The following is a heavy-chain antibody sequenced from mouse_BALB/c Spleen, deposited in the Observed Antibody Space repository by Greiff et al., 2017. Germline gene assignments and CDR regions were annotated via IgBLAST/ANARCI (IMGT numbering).Heavy chain of an antibody. D-gene: IGHD1-1*01. CDR1: GFTFSNYW. CDR2: IRLKSNNYAT. CDR3: THGTWFAY. V-gene: IGHV6-6*02. Sequence: EVKLQESGGGLVQPGGSMKLSCVASGFTFSNYWMNWVRQSPEKGLEWVAEIRLKSNNYATHYAESVKGRFTISRDDSKSSVYLQMNNLRAEDTGIYYCTHGTWFAYWGQGTLVTVSA. J-gene: IGHJ3*01.